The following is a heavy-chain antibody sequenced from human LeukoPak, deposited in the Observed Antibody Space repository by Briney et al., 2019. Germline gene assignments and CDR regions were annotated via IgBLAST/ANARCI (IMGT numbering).Heavy chain of an antibody. J-gene: IGHJ6*02. CDR1: GFTFSRYA. CDR3: ARDRRGRGYGQSVYYYYYGLDV. V-gene: IGHV3-30-3*01. D-gene: IGHD5-18*01. CDR2: ISYVGSNK. Sequence: QSGGSLRHSCAAPGFTFSRYAMYWVRQAPGKGMGWVAVISYVGSNKYCADSVKGRFTISRDHSENTLSLQLNSLRAEDTAVYYCARDRRGRGYGQSVYYYYYGLDVWGQGTTVTVSS.